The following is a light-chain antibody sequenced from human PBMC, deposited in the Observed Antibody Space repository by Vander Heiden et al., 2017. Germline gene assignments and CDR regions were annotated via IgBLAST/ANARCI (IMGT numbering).Light chain of an antibody. CDR2: AAS. Sequence: EIVLTQSPGTLSLSPGERGTLSCRASQSVSSSFLAWYQKKPGQAPRLLIYAASARATGIPDRFSGSGSGTDFTLTISRLEPEDFAVYYCQQYDTSRVTYGPGTRVD. CDR1: QSVSSSF. CDR3: QQYDTSRVT. V-gene: IGKV3-20*01. J-gene: IGKJ3*01.